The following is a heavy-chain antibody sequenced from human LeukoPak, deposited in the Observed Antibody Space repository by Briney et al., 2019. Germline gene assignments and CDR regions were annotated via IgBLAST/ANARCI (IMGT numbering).Heavy chain of an antibody. J-gene: IGHJ4*02. Sequence: PGGSLRLSRAASGFTFSSYSMNWVRQAPGKGLEWVSYISSSSSTIYYADPVKGRFTISRDNAKSSLYLQMNRLRAADTAVYYCARDLRGGADYWGQGTLVTVSS. V-gene: IGHV3-48*04. CDR3: ARDLRGGADY. CDR1: GFTFSSYS. CDR2: ISSSSSTI. D-gene: IGHD3-10*01.